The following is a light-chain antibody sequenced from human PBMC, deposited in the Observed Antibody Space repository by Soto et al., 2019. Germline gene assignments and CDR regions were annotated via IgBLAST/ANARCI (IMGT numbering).Light chain of an antibody. CDR1: QGISHY. CDR3: QKYNSVPWT. Sequence: DIQMTQSPSSLSASVGDRVTITCRASQGISHYLAWYQQKPGKVPKLLIYAASTLPSGVPSRFSGSGSGTDFTLTISSLQPEDVATYYCQKYNSVPWTFGQGTKVEIK. V-gene: IGKV1-27*01. CDR2: AAS. J-gene: IGKJ1*01.